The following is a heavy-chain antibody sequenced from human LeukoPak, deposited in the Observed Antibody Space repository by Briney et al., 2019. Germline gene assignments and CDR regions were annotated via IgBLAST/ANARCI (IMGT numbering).Heavy chain of an antibody. CDR3: AALAAYSSGWYNDIY. CDR2: IVVGSGNT. J-gene: IGHJ4*02. D-gene: IGHD6-19*01. CDR1: GFTFTSSA. Sequence: SVKVSCKASGFTFTSSAMQWVRQARGQRLEWIGWIVVGSGNTNYAQKFQERVTITRDMSTSTAYMELSSLRSEDTAVYYCAALAAYSSGWYNDIYWGQGTLVTVSS. V-gene: IGHV1-58*02.